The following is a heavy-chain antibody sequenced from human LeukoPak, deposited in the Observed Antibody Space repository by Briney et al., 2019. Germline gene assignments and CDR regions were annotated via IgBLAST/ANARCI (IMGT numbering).Heavy chain of an antibody. J-gene: IGHJ3*02. V-gene: IGHV1-69*05. CDR2: IIPIFGTA. CDR3: ARVLVVVTPHIHGSNAFDI. CDR1: GGTFSSYA. D-gene: IGHD3-22*01. Sequence: ASVKVSCKASGGTFSSYAIGWVRQAPGQGLEWMGRIIPIFGTANYAQTCQGRVTNTKDQSTSPAYMELSSLRSEDTAVYYCARVLVVVTPHIHGSNAFDIWGQGTMVTVSS.